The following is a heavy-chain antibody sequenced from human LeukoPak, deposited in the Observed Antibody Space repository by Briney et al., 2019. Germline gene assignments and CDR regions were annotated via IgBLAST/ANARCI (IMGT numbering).Heavy chain of an antibody. CDR3: ARDDCGDTCYPGGY. CDR1: GYIFTKYV. V-gene: IGHV1-3*01. J-gene: IGHJ4*02. Sequence: ASVNVSCKASGYIFTKYVVHWVRQPPGQRPEWMGWIKAGYGDTKYSQNFQDRLTITRDTSASTVYMELSSLTSEDAALYYCARDDCGDTCYPGGYWGQGTLVTVSS. CDR2: IKAGYGDT. D-gene: IGHD2-21*01.